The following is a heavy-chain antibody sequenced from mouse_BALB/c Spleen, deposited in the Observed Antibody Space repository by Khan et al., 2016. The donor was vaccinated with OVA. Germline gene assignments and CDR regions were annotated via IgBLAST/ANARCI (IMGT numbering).Heavy chain of an antibody. J-gene: IGHJ3*01. CDR3: ARSPYGNFAY. Sequence: EVELVESGGGLVKPGGSLKLSCAASGFTFSSYAVSWIRQTPEKRLEWVASINSGGSTYYPDNVTGRFTISRDNATNTLYLQMSSLRADDTAMYYCARSPYGNFAYWGQGTLVTVSA. CDR1: GFTFSSYA. CDR2: INSGGST. D-gene: IGHD2-1*01. V-gene: IGHV5-6-5*01.